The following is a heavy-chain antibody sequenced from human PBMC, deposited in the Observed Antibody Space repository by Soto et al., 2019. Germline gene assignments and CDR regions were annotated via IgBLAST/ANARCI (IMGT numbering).Heavy chain of an antibody. Sequence: EVQLVESGGGLVQPGGSLRLSCAASGFTFSSYDMHWVRQATGKGLEWVSAIGTAGDTYYPGSVKGRFTISRENANNSLYLQMNSLRAGDTAVYYCARVSSWSRFDYWGQGTLVTVSS. CDR3: ARVSSWSRFDY. J-gene: IGHJ4*02. CDR1: GFTFSSYD. D-gene: IGHD6-13*01. V-gene: IGHV3-13*04. CDR2: IGTAGDT.